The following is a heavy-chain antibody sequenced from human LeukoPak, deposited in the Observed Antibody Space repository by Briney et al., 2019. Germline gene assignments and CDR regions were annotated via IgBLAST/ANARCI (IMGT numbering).Heavy chain of an antibody. J-gene: IGHJ5*02. V-gene: IGHV4-38-2*02. CDR1: GYSISSGYY. Sequence: SETLSLPCTVSGYSISSGYYWGWIRQPPGKGLEWIGSIYHSGSTYYNPSLKSRLTISVDTSKNQFSLKLSSVTAADTAVYYCARGAPGYSIQFDPWGQGTLVTVSS. D-gene: IGHD6-13*01. CDR2: IYHSGST. CDR3: ARGAPGYSIQFDP.